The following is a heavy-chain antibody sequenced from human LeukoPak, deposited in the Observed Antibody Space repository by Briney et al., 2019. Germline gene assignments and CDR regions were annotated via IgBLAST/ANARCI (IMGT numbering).Heavy chain of an antibody. CDR2: INHNGNVN. CDR3: ARADYDSSGYYYDSWFDP. Sequence: PGGSLRLSCAASGFTFSSYWMNWARQAPGKGLEWVASINHNGNVNYYVDSVKGRFTISRDNAKNSLYLQMNSLRAEDTAVYYCARADYDSSGYYYDSWFDPWGQGTLVTVSS. D-gene: IGHD3-22*01. V-gene: IGHV3-7*01. CDR1: GFTFSSYW. J-gene: IGHJ5*02.